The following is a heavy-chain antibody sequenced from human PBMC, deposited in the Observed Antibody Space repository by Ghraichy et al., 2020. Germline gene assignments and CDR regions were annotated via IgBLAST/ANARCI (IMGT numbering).Heavy chain of an antibody. CDR1: GGSINNNIYY. V-gene: IGHV4-39*01. CDR3: ARPTAPHQYESSGYYYED. J-gene: IGHJ4*02. CDR2: LFYSGST. Sequence: SETQSLICSVSGGSINNNIYYWAWIRQPPGKGLEWIGSLFYSGSTYYNPSLKSRVTISVDTSKNQFSLKVSSVTAADTAVYYCARPTAPHQYESSGYYYEDWGQGILVTVSS. D-gene: IGHD3-22*01.